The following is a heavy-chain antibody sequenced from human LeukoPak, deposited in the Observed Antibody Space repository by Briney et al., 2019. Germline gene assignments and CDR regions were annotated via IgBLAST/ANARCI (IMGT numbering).Heavy chain of an antibody. CDR2: ISSSSSYI. D-gene: IGHD6-19*01. CDR3: AKGPLIEVAGTTWDY. V-gene: IGHV3-21*04. Sequence: GGSLRLSCAASGFTFSSYSMNWVRQAPGKGLEWVSSISSSSSYIYYADSVKGRFTISRDNSKNTLYLQMNSLRAEDTAVYYCAKGPLIEVAGTTWDYWGQGTLVTVSS. J-gene: IGHJ4*02. CDR1: GFTFSSYS.